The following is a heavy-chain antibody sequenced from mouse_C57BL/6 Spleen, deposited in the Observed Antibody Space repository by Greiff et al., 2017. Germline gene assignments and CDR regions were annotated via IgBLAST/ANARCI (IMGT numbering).Heavy chain of an antibody. Sequence: VQLQQSGAEMVRPGTSVKLSCKASGYTFTSYWMHWVKQRPGQGLEWIGVIDPSDSYTNYNQKFKGKATLTVDTSSSTAYMQLSSLTSEDSAVYYCARDSSGENYFDYWGQGTTLTVSS. CDR1: GYTFTSYW. V-gene: IGHV1-59*01. D-gene: IGHD3-2*01. CDR2: IDPSDSYT. J-gene: IGHJ2*01. CDR3: ARDSSGENYFDY.